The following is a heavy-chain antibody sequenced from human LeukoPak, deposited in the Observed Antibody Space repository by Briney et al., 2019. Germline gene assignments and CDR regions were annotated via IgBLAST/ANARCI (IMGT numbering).Heavy chain of an antibody. D-gene: IGHD5-18*01. CDR2: ISAYNGNT. V-gene: IGHV1-18*01. CDR3: ATSVIDTAMVDFNYLDY. CDR1: GYTFTIYG. Sequence: ASVKVSFKASGYTFTIYGISWVRQAPGQGLEWMGWISAYNGNTNYAQKLQGRVTMTTDTSTSTAYMELRSLRSDDTAVYYCATSVIDTAMVDFNYLDYWGQGTLVTVSS. J-gene: IGHJ4*02.